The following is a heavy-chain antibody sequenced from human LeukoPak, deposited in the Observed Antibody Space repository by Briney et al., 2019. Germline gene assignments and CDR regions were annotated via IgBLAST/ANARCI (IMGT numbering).Heavy chain of an antibody. Sequence: EASVKVSCKTSGYTFTVHYMNWVRQAPGQGLEWMGRINPTTGVANYAQNFQGRITVTRDTSINTAYMELSSLTSDDTAVYYCARLDRNYYYLDVWGQGTTVTVSS. CDR2: INPTTGVA. J-gene: IGHJ6*03. D-gene: IGHD1-1*01. V-gene: IGHV1-2*06. CDR3: ARLDRNYYYLDV. CDR1: GYTFTVHY.